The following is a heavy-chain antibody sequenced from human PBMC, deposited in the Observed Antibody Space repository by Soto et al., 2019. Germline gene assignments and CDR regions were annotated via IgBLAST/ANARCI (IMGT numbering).Heavy chain of an antibody. CDR2: ISGSGGST. D-gene: IGHD6-13*01. CDR3: AKEGQQVGGGYFDY. Sequence: EVQLLESGGGLVQPGGSLRLSCAASGFTFSSYAMSWVRQAPGKGLEWVSAISGSGGSTYYADSVKGRFTISRDNSKNPRYLQMNRLGAEDTAVYYCAKEGQQVGGGYFDYWGQGTLVTVSS. V-gene: IGHV3-23*01. J-gene: IGHJ4*02. CDR1: GFTFSSYA.